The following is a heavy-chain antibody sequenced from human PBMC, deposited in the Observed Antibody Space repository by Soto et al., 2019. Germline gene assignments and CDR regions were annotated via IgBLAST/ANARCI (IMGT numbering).Heavy chain of an antibody. J-gene: IGHJ3*02. CDR1: GYTFTGYY. CDR2: INPNSGGT. CDR3: ARDRSSQYAFDI. Sequence: ASVKVSCKASGYTFTGYYMHWVRQAPGQGLEWMGWINPNSGGTNYAQKFQGWVTTTRDTSISTAYMELSRLRSDDTAVYYCARDRSSQYAFDIWGQGTMVTVSS. D-gene: IGHD6-13*01. V-gene: IGHV1-2*04.